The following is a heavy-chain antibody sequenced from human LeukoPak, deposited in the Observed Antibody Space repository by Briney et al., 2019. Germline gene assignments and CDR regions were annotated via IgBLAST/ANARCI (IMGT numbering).Heavy chain of an antibody. J-gene: IGHJ4*02. CDR2: IKQDGTVQ. D-gene: IGHD6-13*01. V-gene: IGHV3-7*01. CDR1: GFALSAYW. Sequence: GGSLRLSCAASGFALSAYWMNWVRQAPGKGLQWLANIKQDGTVQHYVDSVKGRFTISRDNAKNSLYLQMNSLRAEDTAVYFCARDPRKSSSWYWDYWGQGTLVTVSS. CDR3: ARDPRKSSSWYWDY.